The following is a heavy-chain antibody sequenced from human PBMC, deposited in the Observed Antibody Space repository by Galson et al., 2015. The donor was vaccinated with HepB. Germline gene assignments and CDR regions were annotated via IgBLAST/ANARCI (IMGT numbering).Heavy chain of an antibody. D-gene: IGHD5-24*01. V-gene: IGHV3-48*01. CDR2: ISSSSSTI. Sequence: SLRLSCAASGFTFGSYSMNWVRQAPGKGLEWVSYISSSSSTIYYADSVKGRFTISRDNAQNSLYLQMNSLRAEDAAVYYCARDRGDGYTTDYWGQGTLVTVSS. CDR1: GFTFGSYS. CDR3: ARDRGDGYTTDY. J-gene: IGHJ4*02.